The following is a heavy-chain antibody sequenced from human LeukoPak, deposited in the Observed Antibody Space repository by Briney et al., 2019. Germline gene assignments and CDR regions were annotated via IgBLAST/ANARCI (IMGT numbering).Heavy chain of an antibody. V-gene: IGHV3-53*01. CDR1: GFNVSGSY. Sequence: PGGSLRLSCAASGFNVSGSYMSWVRQAPGKGLQWVSVIRTGGSTYYAASVKGRFTISRDNSKNTLYLQMSSLRAEDTAVYYCARDGDDSSGYFSPFDYWGQGTLVTVSS. D-gene: IGHD3-22*01. CDR3: ARDGDDSSGYFSPFDY. J-gene: IGHJ4*02. CDR2: IRTGGST.